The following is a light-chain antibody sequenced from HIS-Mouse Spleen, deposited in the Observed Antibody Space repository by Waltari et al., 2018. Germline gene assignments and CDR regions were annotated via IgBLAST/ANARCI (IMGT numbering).Light chain of an antibody. Sequence: SYELTQPPSVSVSPGQTARITCSGDALPKKHAYWYQQKSGQAPGLVIYEDSKRPAGTPERFSGSSSGTMATLTISGAQVEDEADYYCYSTDSSGNHRVFGGGTKLTVL. CDR1: ALPKKH. J-gene: IGLJ2*01. CDR3: YSTDSSGNHRV. CDR2: EDS. V-gene: IGLV3-10*01.